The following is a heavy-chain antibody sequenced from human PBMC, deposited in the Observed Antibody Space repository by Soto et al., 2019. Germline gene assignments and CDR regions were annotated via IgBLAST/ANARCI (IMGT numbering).Heavy chain of an antibody. Sequence: GGSLRLSCAVSGFTFSSYTMNWVRQAPGQGLEWVSYISSSSNTIYYADSVKGRFTISRDNSKNTLYLQMNSLRAEDTAVYYCARDTARGMVRIYYGMDVWGQGTTVTVSS. CDR1: GFTFSSYT. CDR3: ARDTARGMVRIYYGMDV. V-gene: IGHV3-48*01. CDR2: ISSSSNTI. D-gene: IGHD3-10*01. J-gene: IGHJ6*02.